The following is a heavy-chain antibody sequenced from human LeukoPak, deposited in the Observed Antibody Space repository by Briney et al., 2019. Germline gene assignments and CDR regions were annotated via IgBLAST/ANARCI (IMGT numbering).Heavy chain of an antibody. CDR2: INWNGGST. CDR3: ARDLYDYYGSGSYSGY. J-gene: IGHJ4*02. V-gene: IGHV3-20*04. Sequence: PGGSLRLSCTASGFXFDDYGISWVRQAPGKGLEWVSGINWNGGSTGYADSVKGRFTISRDNAKNSLYLQMNSLRAEDTALYYCARDLYDYYGSGSYSGYWGQGTLVTVSS. CDR1: GFXFDDYG. D-gene: IGHD3-10*01.